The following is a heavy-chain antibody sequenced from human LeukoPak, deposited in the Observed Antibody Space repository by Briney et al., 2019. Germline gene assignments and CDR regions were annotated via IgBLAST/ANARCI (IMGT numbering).Heavy chain of an antibody. J-gene: IGHJ4*02. D-gene: IGHD4-17*01. CDR1: GFTFSSYS. CDR2: ISSSSSYI. V-gene: IGHV3-21*01. Sequence: GGSLRLSCAASGFTFSSYSMNWVRQAPGKGLEWVSSISSSSSYIYYADSVKGRFTISRDNAKNSLYLQMNSLRAEDTAVYYCARVMTTVTTFIDYWGQGTLVTVSS. CDR3: ARVMTTVTTFIDY.